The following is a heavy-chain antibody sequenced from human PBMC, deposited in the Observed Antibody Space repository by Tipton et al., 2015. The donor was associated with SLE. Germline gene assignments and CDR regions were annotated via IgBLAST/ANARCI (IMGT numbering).Heavy chain of an antibody. CDR3: SRRREYSGYDCHSFLAMDV. D-gene: IGHD5-12*01. J-gene: IGHJ6*03. Sequence: LRLSCAASGFKFSGYAMSWIRQPPGKGLDWIGYIYMDSSVSSNYNPSLKSQVTISLDTSKNQFSLILNSVTAAATAVYYCSRRREYSGYDCHSFLAMDVWGNGPSVTVS. CDR1: GFKFSGYA. CDR2: IYMDSSVSS. V-gene: IGHV4-59*01.